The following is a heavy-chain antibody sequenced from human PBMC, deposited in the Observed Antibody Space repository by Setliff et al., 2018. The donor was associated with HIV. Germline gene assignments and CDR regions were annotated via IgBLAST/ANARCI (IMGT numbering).Heavy chain of an antibody. CDR3: ARDRLGHIDRPYFDY. Sequence: SVKVSCKSSGGTFNNDAISWVRQAPGQGLEWMGGIVPVLGITNYSPKFQGRVTITTDESTTTAYMDLSSLRSEDTAVYYCARDRLGHIDRPYFDYWGQGTLVTVSS. CDR1: GGTFNNDA. V-gene: IGHV1-69*10. J-gene: IGHJ4*02. CDR2: IVPVLGIT. D-gene: IGHD2-21*01.